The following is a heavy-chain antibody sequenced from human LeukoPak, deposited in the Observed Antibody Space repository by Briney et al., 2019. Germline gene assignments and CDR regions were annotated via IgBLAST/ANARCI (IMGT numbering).Heavy chain of an antibody. Sequence: SETLSLTCAVYGGSFSGYYWSWIHQPPGKGLEWIGEINHSGSTNYNPSLKSRVTISVDTSKNQFSLKLSSVTAADTAVYYCARGIINDFWSGYYPGTPDYWGQGTLVTVSS. CDR2: INHSGST. J-gene: IGHJ4*02. CDR3: ARGIINDFWSGYYPGTPDY. CDR1: GGSFSGYY. D-gene: IGHD3-3*01. V-gene: IGHV4-34*01.